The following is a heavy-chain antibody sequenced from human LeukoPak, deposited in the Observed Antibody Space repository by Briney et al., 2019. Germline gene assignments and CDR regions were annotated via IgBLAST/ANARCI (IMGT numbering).Heavy chain of an antibody. J-gene: IGHJ4*02. V-gene: IGHV3-30*09. CDR2: ISYDGKNK. Sequence: GRSLRLSCAASGFTFSSHPMHWVRQTPGKGLEWVAVISYDGKNKYYADSVNGRFAISRDNSKNTLYLQMNSLRAEDTAVYYCARESMTTVTTGYFHDWGQGTLVTVSS. CDR3: ARESMTTVTTGYFHD. D-gene: IGHD4-17*01. CDR1: GFTFSSHP.